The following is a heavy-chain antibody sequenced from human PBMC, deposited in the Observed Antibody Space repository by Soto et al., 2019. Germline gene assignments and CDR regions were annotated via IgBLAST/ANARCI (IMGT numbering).Heavy chain of an antibody. Sequence: GGSLRLSCVASGFTFSSYALSWVRQAPGKGLEWVSAISTTGGTTYYADSVKGRFTISRDNSKNTLYLQMNSLRAEDTAVYYYAKDGYDSSGYYGAPAYWGQGTLVTVSS. D-gene: IGHD3-22*01. V-gene: IGHV3-23*01. CDR2: ISTTGGTT. J-gene: IGHJ4*02. CDR3: AKDGYDSSGYYGAPAY. CDR1: GFTFSSYA.